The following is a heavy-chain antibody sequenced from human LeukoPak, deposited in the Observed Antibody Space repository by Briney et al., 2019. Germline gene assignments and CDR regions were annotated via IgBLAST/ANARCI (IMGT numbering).Heavy chain of an antibody. D-gene: IGHD2-2*01. CDR1: GGSISSSNR. J-gene: IGHJ3*02. V-gene: IGHV4-4*02. CDR2: TYHTGST. CDR3: ASRVPAAMRDAFDI. Sequence: SGTLSLTCAVSGGSISSSNRWSWVRQPPGKGLEWIGETYHTGSTNYNPSLKSRVTISVDKTKNQFSLKLTSVTAADTAVYYCASRVPAAMRDAFDIWGQGTMVTVSS.